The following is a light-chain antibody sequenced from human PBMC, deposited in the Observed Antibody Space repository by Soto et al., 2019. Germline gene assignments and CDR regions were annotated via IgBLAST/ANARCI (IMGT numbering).Light chain of an antibody. Sequence: EIVTTQSPATLSVSPGERVTLSCRASQSISTNLAWYQQTPGQAPRLLIFDASSRAAGIPARFSGSGSGTEFTLTIGSLQPDDGAVYYCQQYNGWPPKTFGQGTKV. CDR2: DAS. V-gene: IGKV3-15*01. CDR1: QSISTN. CDR3: QQYNGWPPKT. J-gene: IGKJ1*01.